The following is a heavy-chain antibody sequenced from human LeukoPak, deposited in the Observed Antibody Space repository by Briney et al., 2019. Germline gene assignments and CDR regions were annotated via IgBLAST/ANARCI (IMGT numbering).Heavy chain of an antibody. CDR2: IKSKTDGGTT. CDR1: ELTFNNAW. J-gene: IGHJ3*02. CDR3: ARDWPSEWQQLPDYDAVDI. V-gene: IGHV3-15*01. D-gene: IGHD6-13*01. Sequence: GGSLRLSCATSELTFNNAWMSWVRQAPGKGLEWVGRIKSKTDGGTTDYATPVKGRFTISRDNSKNTLYLQMNSLRAEDTAVYYCARDWPSEWQQLPDYDAVDIWGQGTMVTVSS.